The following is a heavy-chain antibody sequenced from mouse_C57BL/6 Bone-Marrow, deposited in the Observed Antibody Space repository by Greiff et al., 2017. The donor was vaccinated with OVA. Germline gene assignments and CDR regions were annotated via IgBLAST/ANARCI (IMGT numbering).Heavy chain of an antibody. Sequence: QVQLQQPGAELVMPGASVKLSCKASGYTFTSYWMHWVKQRPGQGLEWIGEIDPSDSYTNYNQKFKGKSTLTVDKSSSTAYMQLSSLTSEDCAVYYCERGEKNYGSSLYYFDYWGQGTTLTVSS. CDR2: IDPSDSYT. D-gene: IGHD1-1*01. CDR3: ERGEKNYGSSLYYFDY. J-gene: IGHJ2*01. V-gene: IGHV1-69*01. CDR1: GYTFTSYW.